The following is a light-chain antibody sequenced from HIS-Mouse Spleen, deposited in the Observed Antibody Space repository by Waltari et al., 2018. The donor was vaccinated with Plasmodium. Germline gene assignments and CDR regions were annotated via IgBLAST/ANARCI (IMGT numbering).Light chain of an antibody. J-gene: IGKJ3*01. CDR1: QSVSSN. Sequence: EIVMTQSPATLSVSPGERATLSCRASQSVSSNLALYQQKPGQAPRLLIYGASTRATGIPSRFSGSGSGTEFTLTISSLQSEDFAVYYCHLYNNWSFTFGPGTKVYIK. CDR2: GAS. V-gene: IGKV3-15*01. CDR3: HLYNNWSFT.